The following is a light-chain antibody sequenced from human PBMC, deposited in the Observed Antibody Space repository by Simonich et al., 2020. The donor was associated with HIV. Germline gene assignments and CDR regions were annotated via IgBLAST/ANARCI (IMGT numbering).Light chain of an antibody. CDR2: AAS. Sequence: IQLTQSPSFLSASVGDRVTITCRASQGISSYLAWYQQKPGKAPKLLIYAASTLQSGVPSRFSGSGSGTEFTLTISSLQPEDFATYYCQQYNSHFPTFGQGTKVEIK. CDR3: QQYNSHFPT. V-gene: IGKV1-9*01. J-gene: IGKJ1*01. CDR1: QGISSY.